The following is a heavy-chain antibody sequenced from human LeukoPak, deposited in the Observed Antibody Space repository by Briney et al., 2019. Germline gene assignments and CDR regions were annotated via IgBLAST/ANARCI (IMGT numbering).Heavy chain of an antibody. J-gene: IGHJ4*02. Sequence: PGGTLRLSCAASGFTFSDHHMSWIRQAPGKGLEWVSYIYPGGNNMDHTDSVKGRLTISRDNAKNSLYLQMNSLRVEDTAVYYCARGHYGLDYWGQGTLVTVSS. CDR1: GFTFSDHH. CDR3: ARGHYGLDY. D-gene: IGHD3-16*01. CDR2: IYPGGNNM. V-gene: IGHV3-11*01.